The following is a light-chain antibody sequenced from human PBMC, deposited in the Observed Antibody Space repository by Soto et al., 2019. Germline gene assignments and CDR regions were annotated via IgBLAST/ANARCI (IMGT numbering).Light chain of an antibody. CDR3: QQCDSLPIT. V-gene: IGKV1-33*01. CDR1: QDIRKC. Sequence: DIQMTQSPSSLSASVGDRVTITCQASQDIRKCLSWYQQKPGEAPKFLIYDASNLETGVPSRFSGSGSWTDFTFTISSLQPEDIATYYCQQCDSLPITFGQGTRLEMK. J-gene: IGKJ5*01. CDR2: DAS.